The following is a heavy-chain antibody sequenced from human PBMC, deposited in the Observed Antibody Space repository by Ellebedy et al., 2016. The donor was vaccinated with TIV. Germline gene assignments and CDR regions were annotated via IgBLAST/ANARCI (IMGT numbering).Heavy chain of an antibody. CDR1: GFIFSDHA. Sequence: GESLKISCAASGFIFSDHAMSWIRQAPGKGLKCISYVRSSGDGIYYADSVKGRFTISRDNSKNTVSLQMNSLRAEDTGVYYCTRDWWGLGVSWGQGTLVTVSS. J-gene: IGHJ5*02. V-gene: IGHV3-11*01. CDR2: VRSSGDGI. D-gene: IGHD2-21*02. CDR3: TRDWWGLGVS.